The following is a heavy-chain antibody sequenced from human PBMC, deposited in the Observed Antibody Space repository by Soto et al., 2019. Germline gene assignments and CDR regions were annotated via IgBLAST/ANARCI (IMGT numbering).Heavy chain of an antibody. Sequence: PSETLSLTCSVFGGSISSGDYYWSWIRQPAGKGLEWIGRIYTSGSTNYNPSLKSRVTMSVDTSKNQFSLKLSPVTAADTALYYCARQRTTVVTQAYFDYWGQGALVTVSS. J-gene: IGHJ4*02. V-gene: IGHV4-61*02. CDR3: ARQRTTVVTQAYFDY. CDR2: IYTSGST. CDR1: GGSISSGDYY. D-gene: IGHD2-21*02.